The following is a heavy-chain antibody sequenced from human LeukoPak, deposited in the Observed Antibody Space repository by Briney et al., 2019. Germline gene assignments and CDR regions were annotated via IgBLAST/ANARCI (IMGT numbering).Heavy chain of an antibody. J-gene: IGHJ4*02. CDR2: ISGSGGST. D-gene: IGHD3-22*01. CDR1: GFTFSSYA. CDR3: AKDGHYYDSSGYYYTFYFDY. Sequence: GGSLRLPCAASGFTFSSYAMSWVRQAPGKGLECVSAISGSGGSTYYADSVKGRFTISRDNSKNTLYLQMNSLRAEDTAVYYCAKDGHYYDSSGYYYTFYFDYWGQGTLVTVSS. V-gene: IGHV3-23*01.